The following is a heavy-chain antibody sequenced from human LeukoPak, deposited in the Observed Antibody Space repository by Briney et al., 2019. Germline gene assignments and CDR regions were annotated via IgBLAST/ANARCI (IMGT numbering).Heavy chain of an antibody. CDR1: GFTFDDYT. Sequence: GGSLRLSCAASGFTFDDYTMHWVRQAPGKGLEWVSLISWDGGSTYYADSVKGRFTISRDNSKNSLYLQMNSLRTEGTALYYCAKEGGDDILTGYSGSWFDPWGQGTLVTVSS. J-gene: IGHJ5*02. CDR3: AKEGGDDILTGYSGSWFDP. CDR2: ISWDGGST. D-gene: IGHD3-9*01. V-gene: IGHV3-43*01.